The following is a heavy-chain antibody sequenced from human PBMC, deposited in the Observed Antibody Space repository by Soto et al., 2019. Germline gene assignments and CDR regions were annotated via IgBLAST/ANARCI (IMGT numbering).Heavy chain of an antibody. CDR2: IIPIFGTA. CDR3: ARSVEVAARPPYYYYGMDV. Sequence: QVQLVQSGAEVKKPGSSVKVSCKASGGTFSSYAISWVRQAPGQGLEWMGGIIPIFGTANYAQKFQGRVTITADESTSTAYRELSSLRSEDTAVYYCARSVEVAARPPYYYYGMDVWGQGTTVTVSS. D-gene: IGHD6-6*01. CDR1: GGTFSSYA. J-gene: IGHJ6*02. V-gene: IGHV1-69*12.